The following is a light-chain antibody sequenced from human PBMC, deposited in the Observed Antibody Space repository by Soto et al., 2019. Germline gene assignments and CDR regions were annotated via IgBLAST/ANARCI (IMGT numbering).Light chain of an antibody. Sequence: VLTQPPSVSAAPGQRVTISCSGSTSNIGDKYISWYQHLPGTAPKVLIYDNNKRPPGIPDRFSGSNSGSSATLAITGLQTGDEADYFCGTWDSSLSSHNYVLGNGTKVT. CDR3: GTWDSSLSSHNYV. CDR2: DNN. V-gene: IGLV1-51*01. J-gene: IGLJ1*01. CDR1: TSNIGDKY.